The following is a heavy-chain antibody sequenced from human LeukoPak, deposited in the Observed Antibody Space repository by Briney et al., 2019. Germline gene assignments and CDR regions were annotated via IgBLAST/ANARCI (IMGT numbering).Heavy chain of an antibody. D-gene: IGHD6-13*01. CDR3: ARGGGAAAGHYYYYMDV. CDR2: IYYSGST. V-gene: IGHV4-59*12. Sequence: ASETLSLTCTVSGGSISSYYWSWIRQPPGKGLEWIGYIYYSGSTNYNPSLKSRVTISVDTSKNHFSLKLSSVTAADTAVYYCARGGGAAAGHYYYYMDVWGKGTTVTVSS. CDR1: GGSISSYY. J-gene: IGHJ6*03.